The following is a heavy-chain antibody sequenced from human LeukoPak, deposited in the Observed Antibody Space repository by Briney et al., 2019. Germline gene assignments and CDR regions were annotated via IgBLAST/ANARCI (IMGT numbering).Heavy chain of an antibody. Sequence: GESLKISCKGSGYSFTSYWIGWVRQMPGKGLEWMGIIYPGDSDTRYSPSFQGQVTISADKSISTAYLQWSSLKASDTAMYYCARRSGGYYESSGYFDYWGQGTLVTVSS. D-gene: IGHD3-22*01. CDR1: GYSFTSYW. J-gene: IGHJ4*02. CDR2: IYPGDSDT. CDR3: ARRSGGYYESSGYFDY. V-gene: IGHV5-51*01.